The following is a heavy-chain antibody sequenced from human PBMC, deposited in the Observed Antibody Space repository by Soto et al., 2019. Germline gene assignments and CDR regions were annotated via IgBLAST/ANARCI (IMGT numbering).Heavy chain of an antibody. CDR1: GFTFSTYS. CDR3: ASWGGSYNFDY. CDR2: ISSSSSYI. D-gene: IGHD1-26*01. J-gene: IGHJ4*02. V-gene: IGHV3-21*01. Sequence: EVQLVESGGGLVKPGGSLRLSCAASGFTFSTYSMSWVRQAPGKGLEWVSSISSSSSYIYYADSVKGRFTISRDNAKNSLYLPMNSLRAEDTAVYYCASWGGSYNFDYWGQGTLVTVSS.